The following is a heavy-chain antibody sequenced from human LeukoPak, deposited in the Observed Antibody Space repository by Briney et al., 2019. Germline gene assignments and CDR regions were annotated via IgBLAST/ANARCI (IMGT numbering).Heavy chain of an antibody. CDR3: AKLEDYYGSGSYYHFDY. CDR1: GGSISSYY. CDR2: IYYSGST. J-gene: IGHJ4*02. D-gene: IGHD3-10*01. Sequence: SETLSLTCTVSGGSISSYYWSWIRQPPGKGLEWIGYIYYSGSTNYNPSLKSRVTISVDTSKNQFSLKLSSVTAADTAVYYCAKLEDYYGSGSYYHFDYWGQGTLVTVSS. V-gene: IGHV4-59*08.